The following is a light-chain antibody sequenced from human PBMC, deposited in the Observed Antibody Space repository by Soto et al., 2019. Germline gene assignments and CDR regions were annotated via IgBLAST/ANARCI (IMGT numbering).Light chain of an antibody. J-gene: IGKJ1*01. V-gene: IGKV3-15*01. CDR3: QQYNNWWT. Sequence: EIVMTQSPATLSVSPGERATLSCRASQSVSSNLAWYQQKPGQAPRLPIYGASTMATGIPARFSGSGSGTDGTLTISSLQSEDFAVYYCQQYNNWWTFGQGTKVEIK. CDR1: QSVSSN. CDR2: GAS.